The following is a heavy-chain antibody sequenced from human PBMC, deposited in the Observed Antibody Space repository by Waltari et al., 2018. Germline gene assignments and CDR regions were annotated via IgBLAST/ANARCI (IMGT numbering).Heavy chain of an antibody. Sequence: EVQLVESGGGLVQPGGSLRLSCAASGFTFSSYSMNWVRQAPGKGLEWVSYISSSSSTIYYADSVKGRFTISRDNAKNSLYLQMNSLRAEDTAVYYCARDLRGSNDYWGQGTLVTVSS. CDR1: GFTFSSYS. J-gene: IGHJ4*02. CDR3: ARDLRGSNDY. D-gene: IGHD3-10*01. V-gene: IGHV3-48*04. CDR2: ISSSSSTI.